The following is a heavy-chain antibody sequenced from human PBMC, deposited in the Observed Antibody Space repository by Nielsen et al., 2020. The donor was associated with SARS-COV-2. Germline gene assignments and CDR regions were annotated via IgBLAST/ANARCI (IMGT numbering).Heavy chain of an antibody. CDR1: GFTFGSYA. J-gene: IGHJ4*02. CDR2: ISGSGGST. CDR3: AKGTEWLLSYYFDY. Sequence: GESLKISCAASGFTFGSYAMSWVRQAPGKGLEWVSAISGSGGSTCYADSVKGRFTISRDNSKNTLYLQMNSLRAEDTAVYYCAKGTEWLLSYYFDYWGQGTLVTVSS. V-gene: IGHV3-23*01. D-gene: IGHD3-3*01.